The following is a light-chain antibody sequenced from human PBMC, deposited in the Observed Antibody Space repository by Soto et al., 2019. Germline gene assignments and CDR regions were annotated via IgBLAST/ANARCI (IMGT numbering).Light chain of an antibody. CDR2: AAS. Sequence: DIHMTQSPSSLSASVGDRVTITCRASQTIDTYLNWYRRRPGTAPRLLIYAASSLQSGVPSRFSGSESGTDFSLPISGLQPEDLATYYCQQSYTFPFTFGPGTKVEIK. J-gene: IGKJ3*01. V-gene: IGKV1-39*01. CDR3: QQSYTFPFT. CDR1: QTIDTY.